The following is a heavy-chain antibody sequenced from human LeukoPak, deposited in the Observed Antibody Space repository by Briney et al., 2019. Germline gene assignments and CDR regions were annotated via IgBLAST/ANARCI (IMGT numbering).Heavy chain of an antibody. Sequence: SETLSLTCTVSGGSISSGGYYWSWTRQHPGKGLEWIGYIYYSGSTYYNPSLKSRVTISVDTSKNQFSLKLSSVTAADTAVYYCARSPLGRYYDSSGPNWFDPWGQGTLVTVSS. V-gene: IGHV4-31*03. CDR1: GGSISSGGYY. D-gene: IGHD3-22*01. CDR2: IYYSGST. CDR3: ARSPLGRYYDSSGPNWFDP. J-gene: IGHJ5*02.